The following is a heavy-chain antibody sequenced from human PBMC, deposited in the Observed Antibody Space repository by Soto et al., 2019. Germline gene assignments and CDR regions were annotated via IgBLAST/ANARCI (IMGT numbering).Heavy chain of an antibody. V-gene: IGHV4-4*02. D-gene: IGHD6-19*01. CDR1: SGSITSSNW. J-gene: IGHJ4*02. CDR3: AFHLAMPGTRGFDH. Sequence: QVQLQESGPGLVKPSGTLSLTCAVSSGSITSSNWWSWVRQSPGKGLEWIGEVYHGGTTNYNPSLQRRVIISVYESKKQVSLTLNSVTAADTAVYYFAFHLAMPGTRGFDHWGQGTLVTVSS. CDR2: VYHGGTT.